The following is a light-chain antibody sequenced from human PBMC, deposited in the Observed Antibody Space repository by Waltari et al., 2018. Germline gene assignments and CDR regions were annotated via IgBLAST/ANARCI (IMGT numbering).Light chain of an antibody. V-gene: IGLV1-47*01. CDR1: SPNIGTHY. CDR3: AAWDDCLSGPV. Sequence: QSVLTQPPSVSGTPGQGVTISCSGSSPNIGTHYVYWYQQLPRTAPNLLIFRNDQRPSGVPDRFSASKSGTSASLAISGLRSEDEADYYCAAWDDCLSGPVFGGGTKLTVL. CDR2: RND. J-gene: IGLJ3*02.